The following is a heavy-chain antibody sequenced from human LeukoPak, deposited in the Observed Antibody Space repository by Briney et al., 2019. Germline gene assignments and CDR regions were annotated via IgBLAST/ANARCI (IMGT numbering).Heavy chain of an antibody. CDR3: TRNSGRYLLPY. CDR2: IKEDGSEK. CDR1: GFTFSTYW. V-gene: IGHV3-7*01. D-gene: IGHD6-19*01. J-gene: IGHJ1*01. Sequence: TGGSLRLSCTASGFTFSTYWMTWVRQTPGKGLEGVANIKEDGSEKGYADSVKGRFTISRDNAKNSLYLQMNSLRVDDTARYHGTRNSGRYLLPYGGEGTLLTVPS.